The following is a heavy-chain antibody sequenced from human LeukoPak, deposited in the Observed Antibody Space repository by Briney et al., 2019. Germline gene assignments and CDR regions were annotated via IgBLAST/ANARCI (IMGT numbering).Heavy chain of an antibody. Sequence: SETLSLTCTVSGGSISSYYWGWIRQPPGKGLEWIGYIYYSGSFNYNPSLKSRVTISADTSKKQFSMKLSSVTAADTAVYYCARSPDGYRYTYFDYWGQGTLVTVSS. V-gene: IGHV4-59*01. CDR3: ARSPDGYRYTYFDY. J-gene: IGHJ4*02. CDR1: GGSISSYY. CDR2: IYYSGSF. D-gene: IGHD5-18*01.